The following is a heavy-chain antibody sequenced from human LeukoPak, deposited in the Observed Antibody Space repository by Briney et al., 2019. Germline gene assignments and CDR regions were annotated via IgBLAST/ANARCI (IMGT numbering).Heavy chain of an antibody. CDR2: ISGSGGST. D-gene: IGHD3-3*01. V-gene: IGHV3-23*01. Sequence: GGSLRLSCAASRFTFSSYAMSWVRQAPGKGLEWVSAISGSGGSTYYADSVKGRFTISRDNSKNTLYLQMNSLRAEDTAVYYCANPLRFLEWLPMDYWGQGTLVTVSS. CDR3: ANPLRFLEWLPMDY. CDR1: RFTFSSYA. J-gene: IGHJ4*02.